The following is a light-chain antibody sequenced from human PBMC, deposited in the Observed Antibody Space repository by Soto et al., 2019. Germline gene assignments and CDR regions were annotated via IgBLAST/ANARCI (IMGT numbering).Light chain of an antibody. Sequence: QAVVTQEPSLTVSPGGTVTLTCGSSTGTVTSGHYPYWFQQKPGQAPTTLIYDTDNKHSWTPARFSGSLLGGKAALTLSGAQPEDEAEYYCLLSAGGARVFGGGTTLTVL. CDR3: LLSAGGARV. CDR1: TGTVTSGHY. V-gene: IGLV7-46*01. CDR2: DTD. J-gene: IGLJ2*01.